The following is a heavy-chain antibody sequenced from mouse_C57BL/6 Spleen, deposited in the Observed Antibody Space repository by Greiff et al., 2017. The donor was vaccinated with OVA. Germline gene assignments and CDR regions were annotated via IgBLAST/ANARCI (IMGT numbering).Heavy chain of an antibody. CDR2: IYPGDGDT. V-gene: IGHV1-82*01. CDR1: GYAFSSSG. Sequence: VQLQQSGPELVKPGASVKISCKASGYAFSSSGMNWVKQRPGKGLEWIGRIYPGDGDTNYNGKFKGKATLTADKSSSTAYMQLSRLTSEDAAVDFGARGGKSYYFDYWGQGTTLTVSS. CDR3: ARGGKSYYFDY. D-gene: IGHD6-2*01. J-gene: IGHJ2*01.